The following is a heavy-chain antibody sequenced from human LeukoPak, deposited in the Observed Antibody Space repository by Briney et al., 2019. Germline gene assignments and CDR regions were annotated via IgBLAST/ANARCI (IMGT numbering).Heavy chain of an antibody. D-gene: IGHD6-13*01. CDR1: GGSISSSSYY. Sequence: SETLSLTCTVSGGSISSSSYYWGWIRQPPGKGLEWIGSIYYSGSTYYNPSLKSRVTISVDTSKNQFSLKLGSVTAADTAVYYCARDQTGIAAAWGQGTLVTVSS. CDR3: ARDQTGIAAA. J-gene: IGHJ4*02. V-gene: IGHV4-39*07. CDR2: IYYSGST.